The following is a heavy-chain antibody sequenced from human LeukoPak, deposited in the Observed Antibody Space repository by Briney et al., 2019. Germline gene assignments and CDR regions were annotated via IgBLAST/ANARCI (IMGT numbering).Heavy chain of an antibody. V-gene: IGHV3-7*03. J-gene: IGHJ3*02. D-gene: IGHD3-22*01. CDR1: GFTFSSDA. Sequence: GGSLRLSCAASGFTFSSDAMSWVRQAPGKGLEWVANIKQDGSEKYYVDSVKGRFTISRDNAKNSLYLQMNSLRVEDTAVYYCAKSWNYYDSSGDDALDIWGQGTMVTVSS. CDR2: IKQDGSEK. CDR3: AKSWNYYDSSGDDALDI.